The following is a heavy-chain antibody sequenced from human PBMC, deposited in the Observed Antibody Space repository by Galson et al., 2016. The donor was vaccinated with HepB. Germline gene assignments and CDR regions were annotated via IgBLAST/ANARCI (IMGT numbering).Heavy chain of an antibody. CDR2: LSPSTRYT. Sequence: SLRLSCAASGFTFTEYYMTWIRQAPGKGLEWLSYLSPSTRYTNSADSVKGRFTIFRDNAKNSVYLQMDSLRPKDTAAYYCSRGLVGSTTAFDSWGQGTLVAVSS. CDR1: GFTFTEYY. J-gene: IGHJ4*02. V-gene: IGHV3-11*03. CDR3: SRGLVGSTTAFDS. D-gene: IGHD1-26*01.